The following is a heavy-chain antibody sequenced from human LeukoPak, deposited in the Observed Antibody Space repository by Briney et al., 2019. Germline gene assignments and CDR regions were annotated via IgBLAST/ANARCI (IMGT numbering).Heavy chain of an antibody. Sequence: SETLSLTCTVSGGSISGSSYYWGWIRQPPGKGLEWIGSIYYSGSTYYNPSLKSRVTISVDTSKNQFSLKLNSVTATDTAVYYCARDQDSSSWYGGYFDYWGQGTLVTVSS. CDR2: IYYSGST. V-gene: IGHV4-39*02. D-gene: IGHD6-13*01. CDR3: ARDQDSSSWYGGYFDY. J-gene: IGHJ4*02. CDR1: GGSISGSSYY.